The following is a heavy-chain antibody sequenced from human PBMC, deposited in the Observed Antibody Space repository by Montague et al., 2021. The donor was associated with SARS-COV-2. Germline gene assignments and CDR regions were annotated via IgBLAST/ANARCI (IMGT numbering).Heavy chain of an antibody. CDR2: ISYSGST. CDR1: GDSISSGVYF. Sequence: TLSLTCTVYGDSISSGVYFWNWIRQHPEKGLDYIGYISYSGSTDYNPSFRSRVSISMDTSENQFSLKMNSVTAADTAVYYCAESGRLGSSNPSEYWGQGVLVTVSS. D-gene: IGHD4-11*01. J-gene: IGHJ4*02. V-gene: IGHV4-31*03. CDR3: AESGRLGSSNPSEY.